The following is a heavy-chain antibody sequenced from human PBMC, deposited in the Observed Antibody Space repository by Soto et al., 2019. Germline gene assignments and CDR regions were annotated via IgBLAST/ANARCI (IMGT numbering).Heavy chain of an antibody. Sequence: SQTLSLTCAISGDSFSSNRAAWGWIRQSPSRGLEWLGRTYYRSRWYTDYADSVKSRIPINPDTYRNQFSLQLNSVTPEDTAVYYCAREDSAATNDAFDMRGQGTMVPVSS. V-gene: IGHV6-1*01. CDR3: AREDSAATNDAFDM. CDR1: GDSFSSNRAA. J-gene: IGHJ3*02. CDR2: TYYRSRWYT. D-gene: IGHD3-10*01.